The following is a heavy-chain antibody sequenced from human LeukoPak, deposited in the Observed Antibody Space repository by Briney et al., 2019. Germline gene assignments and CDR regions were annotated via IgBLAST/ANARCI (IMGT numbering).Heavy chain of an antibody. Sequence: PGGSLRLSCGASGFTFSTSWMSWVRQAPGKGLEWVSAITASGGNTYYADSVKGRFTISRDNSKNTLYLQVNSLRAEDTAVYYCAKGNGYSYGRYYFDYWGQGTLVTVSS. CDR2: ITASGGNT. V-gene: IGHV3-23*01. J-gene: IGHJ4*02. D-gene: IGHD5-18*01. CDR1: GFTFSTSW. CDR3: AKGNGYSYGRYYFDY.